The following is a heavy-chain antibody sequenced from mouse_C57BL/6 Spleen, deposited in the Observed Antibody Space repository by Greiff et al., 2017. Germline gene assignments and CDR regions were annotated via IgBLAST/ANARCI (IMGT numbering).Heavy chain of an antibody. CDR3: VGGGYGSSSWFAY. CDR2: LRSKSSNYAT. V-gene: IGHV10-3*01. CDR1: GFTFHTYA. D-gene: IGHD1-1*01. J-gene: IGHJ3*01. Sequence: EVQGVESGGGLVQPKGSLKLSCAASGFTFHTYAMHWVRQAPGKGLEWVSRLRSKSSNYATYYADSVKDRFTISRDDSQSMLYLQMNNLKTEDTAMYYCVGGGYGSSSWFAYWGQGTLVTVSA.